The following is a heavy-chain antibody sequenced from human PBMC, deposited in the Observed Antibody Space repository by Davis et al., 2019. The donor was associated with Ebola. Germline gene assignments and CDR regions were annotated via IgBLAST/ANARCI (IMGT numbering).Heavy chain of an antibody. J-gene: IGHJ6*04. D-gene: IGHD3-10*01. CDR2: INSDGSST. Sequence: HTGGSLRLSCAASGFTFSSYWLHWVRQAPGKGLVWVSRINSDGSSTSYADSVKGRFTISRDNAKNTLYLQMNSLRAKDTAVYYCARDHLLWFGELLYQTHGMDVWGKGTTVTVSS. CDR3: ARDHLLWFGELLYQTHGMDV. CDR1: GFTFSSYW. V-gene: IGHV3-74*01.